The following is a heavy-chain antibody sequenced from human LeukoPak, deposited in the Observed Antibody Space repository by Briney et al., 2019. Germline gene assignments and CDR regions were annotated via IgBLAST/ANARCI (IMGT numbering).Heavy chain of an antibody. D-gene: IGHD1-26*01. V-gene: IGHV3-48*04. J-gene: IGHJ4*02. Sequence: GGSLRLSCAASGFTFSSYSMNWVRQAPGKGLEWVSYISSSSSTIYYADSVKGRFTISRDNAKNSLYLQMNSLRAEDTAVYYCARGQEDWDLLQRAVNFDYWGQGTLVTVSS. CDR3: ARGQEDWDLLQRAVNFDY. CDR1: GFTFSSYS. CDR2: ISSSSSTI.